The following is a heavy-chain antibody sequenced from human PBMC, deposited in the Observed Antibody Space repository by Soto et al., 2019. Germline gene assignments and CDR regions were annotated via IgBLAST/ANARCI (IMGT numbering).Heavy chain of an antibody. CDR3: ARHLSDTAMVMPNYYYYGMDV. D-gene: IGHD5-18*01. CDR1: GFSFTTYW. CDR2: IYPGDSDT. J-gene: IGHJ6*02. V-gene: IGHV5-51*01. Sequence: GESLKISCKTSGFSFTTYWIGWVRQMPGEVLEWMGIIYPGDSDTRYSPSFKGQVTISADKSISNAYLQWSSLKASDTAMYYCARHLSDTAMVMPNYYYYGMDVWGQGTTVTVSS.